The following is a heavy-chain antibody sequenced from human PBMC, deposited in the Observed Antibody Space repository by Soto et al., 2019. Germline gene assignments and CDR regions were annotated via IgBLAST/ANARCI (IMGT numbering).Heavy chain of an antibody. V-gene: IGHV4-31*03. J-gene: IGHJ4*02. CDR1: GGSISSGGYS. Sequence: SETLSLTCTVSGGSISSGGYSWSWIRQPPGKGLEWIGYIYYSGSTYYNPSLKSRVTISVDTSKNQFSLQLSSVTAADKAVYYCAGGDPLIAVGGNGFDYWGQGTLVTVSS. CDR3: AGGDPLIAVGGNGFDY. CDR2: IYYSGST. D-gene: IGHD6-19*01.